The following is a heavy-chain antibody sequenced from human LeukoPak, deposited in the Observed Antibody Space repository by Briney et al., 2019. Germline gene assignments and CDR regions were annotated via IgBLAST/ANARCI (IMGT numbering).Heavy chain of an antibody. Sequence: PGESLKISCKGSGYSFTNYWIGWVRQMPGKGLEWMGIIYPRDSDTRYSPSFQGQVTISADKSISTAYLQWSSLKASDTAMYYCARLPGYMYSDVSFDYWGQGTLVTVSS. V-gene: IGHV5-51*01. J-gene: IGHJ4*02. CDR2: IYPRDSDT. D-gene: IGHD5-18*01. CDR1: GYSFTNYW. CDR3: ARLPGYMYSDVSFDY.